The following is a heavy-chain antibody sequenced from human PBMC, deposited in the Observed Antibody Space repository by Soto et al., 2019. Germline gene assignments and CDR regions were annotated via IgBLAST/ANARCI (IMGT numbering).Heavy chain of an antibody. D-gene: IGHD2-2*01. CDR2: MSANNGNT. V-gene: IGHV1-18*01. Sequence: ASVKVSCKASGYTFTSYDVTWVRQAPGQGLEWMGWMSANNGNTSYAQKLQGRVTMTTDTSTSTAYMELRSLRSDDTAVYYCARVPAMRYYYYGMDVWGQGTTVTVSS. J-gene: IGHJ6*02. CDR1: GYTFTSYD. CDR3: ARVPAMRYYYYGMDV.